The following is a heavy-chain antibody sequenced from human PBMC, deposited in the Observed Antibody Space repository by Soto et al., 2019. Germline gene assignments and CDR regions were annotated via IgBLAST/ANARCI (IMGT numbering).Heavy chain of an antibody. V-gene: IGHV1-69*08. J-gene: IGHJ4*02. CDR3: ARGSLEVASIFDY. CDR1: GGTFTSYI. D-gene: IGHD2-15*01. CDR2: IIPVLGTS. Sequence: SVKVSCKASGGTFTSYIINWVRQAPGQGLEWMGRIIPVLGTSNYAKNFQGRVTFTADRSATTAYMELSSLRFDDTAVYYCARGSLEVASIFDYWGQGTLVTVSS.